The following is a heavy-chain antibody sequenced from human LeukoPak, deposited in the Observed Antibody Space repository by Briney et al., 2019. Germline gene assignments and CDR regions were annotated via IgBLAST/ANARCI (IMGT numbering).Heavy chain of an antibody. D-gene: IGHD3-16*02. CDR3: ASSFGGVLANDAFDI. CDR1: GGSLSNYA. Sequence: SVKVSCKASGGSLSNYAITWVRQAPGQGLEWLGVIIPAFGTADYAQTLQGRVTITTDDSTSTAFLDLGSLRSADTAVYYCASSFGGVLANDAFDIWGQGTLITVSS. V-gene: IGHV1-69*05. CDR2: IIPAFGTA. J-gene: IGHJ3*02.